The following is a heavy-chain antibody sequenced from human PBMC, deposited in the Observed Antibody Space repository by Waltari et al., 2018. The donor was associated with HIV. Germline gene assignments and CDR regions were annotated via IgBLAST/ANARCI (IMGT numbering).Heavy chain of an antibody. V-gene: IGHV1-18*01. J-gene: IGHJ4*02. CDR1: GYTFSNYG. CDR3: ARGWDTLTDYYTVDY. D-gene: IGHD3-9*01. CDR2: ITAYNGNT. Sequence: QLQLVQSGAEVKKPGASVKVSCKASGYTFSNYGISWVRQAPGQGLEWMGWITAYNGNTNYAQKLQGRVTMTTDTSTSTAYMELRRLRSDDTAVYYCARGWDTLTDYYTVDYWGQGTLVTVSS.